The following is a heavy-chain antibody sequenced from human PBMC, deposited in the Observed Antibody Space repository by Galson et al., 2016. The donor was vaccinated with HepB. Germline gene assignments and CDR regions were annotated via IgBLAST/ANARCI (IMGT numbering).Heavy chain of an antibody. CDR2: IYPGDSDT. CDR1: GYTFTDYW. Sequence: QSGAEVKKPGESLKISCKGAGYTFTDYWIAWVRQMPGKGLEWMGIIYPGDSDTRYSPSFQGQVTISADKSISTAYLQWSSLRADDAAVYYRVRVPGAPDSDDWGQGTLVTVSS. CDR3: VRVPGAPDSDD. V-gene: IGHV5-51*01. D-gene: IGHD3-10*01. J-gene: IGHJ4*02.